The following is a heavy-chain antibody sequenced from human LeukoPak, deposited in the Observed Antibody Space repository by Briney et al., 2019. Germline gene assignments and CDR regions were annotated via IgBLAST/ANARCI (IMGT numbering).Heavy chain of an antibody. Sequence: ASVKVSCKASGYTFTGYYMHWVRQAPGQGLEWMGWINPNSGGTNYAQKLQGRVTMTRDTSISTAYMELSRLRSDDTAVYYCASGGLGCYDSSGFWGGWFDPWGQGTLVTVSS. CDR2: INPNSGGT. CDR3: ASGGLGCYDSSGFWGGWFDP. J-gene: IGHJ5*02. V-gene: IGHV1-2*02. D-gene: IGHD3-22*01. CDR1: GYTFTGYY.